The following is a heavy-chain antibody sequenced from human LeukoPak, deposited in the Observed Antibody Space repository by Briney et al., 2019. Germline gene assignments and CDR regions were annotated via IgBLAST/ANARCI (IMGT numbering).Heavy chain of an antibody. D-gene: IGHD3-10*01. V-gene: IGHV4-59*08. CDR2: IYYSGST. CDR3: ARFGSNPYYFDY. CDR1: GGSISSYY. J-gene: IGHJ4*02. Sequence: ASGTLSLTCTVSGGSISSYYWSWIRQPPGKGLEWIGYIYYSGSTNYNPSLKSRDTISVDTSKNQFSLKLSSVTAADTAVYYCARFGSNPYYFDYWGQGTLVTVSS.